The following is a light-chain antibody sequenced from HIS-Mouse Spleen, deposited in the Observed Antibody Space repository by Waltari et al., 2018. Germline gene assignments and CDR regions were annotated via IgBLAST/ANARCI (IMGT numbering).Light chain of an antibody. CDR2: VVS. J-gene: IGLJ3*02. CDR1: SSDVGGYNY. CDR3: CSYAGSNNLV. Sequence: QSALTQPRSVSGSPGQSVTISCTGTSSDVGGYNYVSWYQQHPGQAPKLMIYVVSKRPSGVPDRFSGSKSGNTASLTISGLQAEDEADYYCCSYAGSNNLVFGGGTKLTVL. V-gene: IGLV2-11*01.